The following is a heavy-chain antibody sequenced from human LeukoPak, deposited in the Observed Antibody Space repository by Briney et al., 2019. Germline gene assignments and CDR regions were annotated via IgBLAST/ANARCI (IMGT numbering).Heavy chain of an antibody. D-gene: IGHD1-26*01. CDR2: IYYSGST. J-gene: IGHJ5*02. CDR3: AALLVGATEFDP. Sequence: SETLSLTCAVSGGSISSGGYSWSWIRQPPGKGLEWIGYIYYSGSTYYNPSLKSRVSISVDTSKNQFSLKLSSVTAADTAVYYCAALLVGATEFDPWGQGTLVTASS. CDR1: GGSISSGGYS. V-gene: IGHV4-30-4*07.